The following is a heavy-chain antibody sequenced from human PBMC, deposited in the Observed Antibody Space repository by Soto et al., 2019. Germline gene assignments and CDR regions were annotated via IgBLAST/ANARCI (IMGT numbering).Heavy chain of an antibody. CDR1: GFTFSSYG. D-gene: IGHD3-22*01. Sequence: GGSLRLSCAASGFTFSSYGMHWVRQAPGKGLEWVAVISYDGSNKYYADSVKGRFTISRDNSKNTLYLQMNSLRAEDTAVYYCAKDKFTFYYDSRGYHPYNWFDHWGQGTLVTVSS. V-gene: IGHV3-30*18. CDR2: ISYDGSNK. J-gene: IGHJ5*02. CDR3: AKDKFTFYYDSRGYHPYNWFDH.